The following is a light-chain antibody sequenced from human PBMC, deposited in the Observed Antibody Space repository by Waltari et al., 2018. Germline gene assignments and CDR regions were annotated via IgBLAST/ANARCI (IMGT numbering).Light chain of an antibody. J-gene: IGLJ3*02. Sequence: QTVVTQEPSFSVSPGGTVTLTCGFGSGSVSTSSHPSWYQQSPGQAPRTLIYRTNTRSSGVPDRFSGSILGNKAALTITGAQADDESDYYCALYMGNGISMFGGGTKLTVL. V-gene: IGLV8-61*01. CDR3: ALYMGNGISM. CDR2: RTN. CDR1: SGSVSTSSH.